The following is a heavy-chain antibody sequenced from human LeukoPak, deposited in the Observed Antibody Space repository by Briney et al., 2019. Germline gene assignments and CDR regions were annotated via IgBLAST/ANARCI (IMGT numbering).Heavy chain of an antibody. J-gene: IGHJ3*02. Sequence: GRSLRLSCSASGFTFGDYAMTWVRQAPGQGLEWVGFIKRKAYGGTTEYAASVKGRFTISRDDSKSIAYLQMNSLKTEDTAVYYCTREREDDSSDYPDAFDIWGQGTMVSVST. CDR3: TREREDDSSDYPDAFDI. V-gene: IGHV3-49*04. CDR1: GFTFGDYA. CDR2: IKRKAYGGTT. D-gene: IGHD3-22*01.